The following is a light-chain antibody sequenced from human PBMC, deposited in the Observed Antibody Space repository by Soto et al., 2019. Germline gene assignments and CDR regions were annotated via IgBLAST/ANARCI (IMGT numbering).Light chain of an antibody. CDR3: SSYTSSGTVV. V-gene: IGLV2-14*01. J-gene: IGLJ3*02. CDR2: EVN. Sequence: QSALTQPASVSGSPGQSITISCTGTSSDVGGYKYVSWYQHHPGKAPKLMIYEVNNRPSGVSNRFSASKSGNTASLTISGLQAEDEADYYCSSYTSSGTVVFGGGTKLTVL. CDR1: SSDVGGYKY.